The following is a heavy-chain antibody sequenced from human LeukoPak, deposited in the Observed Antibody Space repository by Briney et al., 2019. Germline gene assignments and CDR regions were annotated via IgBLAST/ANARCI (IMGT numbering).Heavy chain of an antibody. CDR3: ARDLYGDYAFDY. CDR1: GFTFSSYA. V-gene: IGHV3-23*01. Sequence: QSGGSLRLSCAASGFTFSSYAMSWVRQAPGKGLEWVSAISGSDGSTYYADSVKGRFTISRDNAKNSLYLQMNSLRAEDTAVYYCARDLYGDYAFDYWGQGTLVTVSS. J-gene: IGHJ4*02. D-gene: IGHD4-17*01. CDR2: ISGSDGST.